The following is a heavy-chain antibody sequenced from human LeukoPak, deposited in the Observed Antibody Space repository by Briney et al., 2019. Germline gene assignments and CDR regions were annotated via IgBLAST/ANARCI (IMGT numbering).Heavy chain of an antibody. J-gene: IGHJ4*02. Sequence: PGGSLRLSCAASGFTFSDYYMSWVRQAPGKGLEWISYITTLGGAIYADSVKGRFTISRDNAKKSLYLQMNNLRAEDTAIYYCARDYVPPYYWGSGSPEYFDYWGQGTLVTVSS. CDR1: GFTFSDYY. CDR3: ARDYVPPYYWGSGSPEYFDY. V-gene: IGHV3-11*01. CDR2: ITTLGGAI. D-gene: IGHD3-10*01.